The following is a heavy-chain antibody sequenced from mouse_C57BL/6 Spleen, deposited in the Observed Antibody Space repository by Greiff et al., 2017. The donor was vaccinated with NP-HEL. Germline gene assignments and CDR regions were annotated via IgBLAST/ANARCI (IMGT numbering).Heavy chain of an antibody. CDR3: ASYYGYLFAY. CDR1: GYTFTSYW. V-gene: IGHV1-69*01. J-gene: IGHJ3*01. CDR2: IDPSDSYT. D-gene: IGHD2-2*01. Sequence: VQLQQSGAELVMPGASVKLSCKASGYTFTSYWMHWVKQRPGQGLEWIGEIDPSDSYTNYNQKFKGKSTLTVDKSSSTAYMQLSSLTSEDSAVYYCASYYGYLFAYWGQGTLVTVSA.